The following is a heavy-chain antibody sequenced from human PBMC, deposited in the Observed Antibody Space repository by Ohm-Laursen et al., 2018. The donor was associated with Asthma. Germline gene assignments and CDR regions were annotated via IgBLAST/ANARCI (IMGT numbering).Heavy chain of an antibody. D-gene: IGHD3-10*01. J-gene: IGHJ1*01. V-gene: IGHV3-21*01. CDR1: GFTFSSYG. CDR3: AVSIYAYGEGAY. CDR2: ISSSSYI. Sequence: SLRLSCSASGFTFSSYGMNWVRQAPGKGLEWVSSISSSSYIYYADSVKGRFTISRDNAKNSLYLQMNSLRAEDTALYYCAVSIYAYGEGAYWGQGTLVTVSS.